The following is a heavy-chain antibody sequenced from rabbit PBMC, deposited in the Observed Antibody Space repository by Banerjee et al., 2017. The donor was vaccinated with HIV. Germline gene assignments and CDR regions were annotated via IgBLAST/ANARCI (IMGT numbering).Heavy chain of an antibody. Sequence: LEWIACINTSSGNTVYASWAKGRFTISKTSSTTVTLQMTSLTVADTATYFCARLDDDYGDYYFDLWGPGTLVTVS. J-gene: IGHJ4*01. CDR3: ARLDDDYGDYYFDL. D-gene: IGHD2-1*01. CDR2: INTSSGNT. V-gene: IGHV1S40*01.